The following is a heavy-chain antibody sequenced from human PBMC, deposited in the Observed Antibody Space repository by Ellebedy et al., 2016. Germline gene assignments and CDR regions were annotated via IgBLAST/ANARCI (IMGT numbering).Heavy chain of an antibody. V-gene: IGHV1-18*01. J-gene: IGHJ5*02. CDR3: ARDATGRFDP. CDR1: GGTFSSYA. Sequence: ASVKVSCKASGGTFSSYAISWVRQAPGQGPEWMGWISAYNGNTNYAQKLRGRVTMTTDTSTNTAYMELRSLTSDDTAVYYCARDATGRFDPWGQGTLVTVSS. CDR2: ISAYNGNT.